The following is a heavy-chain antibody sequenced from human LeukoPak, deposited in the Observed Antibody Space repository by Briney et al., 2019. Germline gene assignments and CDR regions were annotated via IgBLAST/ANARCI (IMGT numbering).Heavy chain of an antibody. Sequence: PSETLSLTCTVSGGSISNSSYYWGWIRQPPGKGLEWIGAIYYSGSTYFDPSLKSRVTMSVDTSKNQFSLKLNSVTAADTAVYYCARQYYDTLTGYPYYFDYWGQGTLVTVSS. J-gene: IGHJ4*02. D-gene: IGHD3-9*01. CDR2: IYYSGST. CDR1: GGSISNSSYY. V-gene: IGHV4-39*01. CDR3: ARQYYDTLTGYPYYFDY.